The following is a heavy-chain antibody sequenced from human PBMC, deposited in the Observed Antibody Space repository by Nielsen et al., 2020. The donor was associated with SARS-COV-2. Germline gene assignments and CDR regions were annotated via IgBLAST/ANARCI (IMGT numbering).Heavy chain of an antibody. CDR3: VRGLQVPNGLAHR. V-gene: IGHV3-74*01. J-gene: IGHJ4*02. CDR1: AFTFSTYW. Sequence: GESLKISCAASAFTFSTYWMHWVRQAPGKGLVWVSRINSGGSSTSYADSVKGRFTISRDNAKNTLYLQMNSLRAEDTAVYYCVRGLQVPNGLAHRWGQGTLVTVSS. CDR2: INSGGSST. D-gene: IGHD3-16*01.